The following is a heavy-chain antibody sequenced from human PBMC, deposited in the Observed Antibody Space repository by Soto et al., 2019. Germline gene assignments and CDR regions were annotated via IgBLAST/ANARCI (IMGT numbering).Heavy chain of an antibody. V-gene: IGHV3-11*06. J-gene: IGHJ6*02. D-gene: IGHD4-4*01. CDR2: INSSSLYT. CDR3: ASAPLGGGSNSVWSWGMEV. CDR1: GFTFSDNY. Sequence: GGSLRLSCAGSGFTFSDNYMAWIRQAPGKGLEWVSYINSSSLYTHYADSVKGRFTISRDNAKNSLYLQLNSLRAEDTAVYSCASAPLGGGSNSVWSWGMEVRGQGATVNVSS.